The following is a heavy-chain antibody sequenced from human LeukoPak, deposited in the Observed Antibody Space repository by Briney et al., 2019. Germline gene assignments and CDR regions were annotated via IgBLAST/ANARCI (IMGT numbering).Heavy chain of an antibody. CDR3: ARNGPYGDYAVDY. J-gene: IGHJ4*02. CDR2: INPNSGDT. V-gene: IGHV1-2*02. Sequence: ASVKVSCKTSGYTFTASYIYWVRQAPGQGLEWMGRINPNSGDTDYAQKFQGRVTMTRDTSISTAYMELSRLRSDDTAVYYCARNGPYGDYAVDYWGQGTLVTVSS. CDR1: GYTFTASY. D-gene: IGHD4-17*01.